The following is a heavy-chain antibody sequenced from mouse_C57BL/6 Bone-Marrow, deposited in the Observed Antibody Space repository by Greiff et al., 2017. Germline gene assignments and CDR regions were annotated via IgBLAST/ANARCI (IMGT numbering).Heavy chain of an antibody. CDR3: ARQLRLPWFAY. V-gene: IGHV1-69*01. Sequence: QVQLQQPGAELVMPGASVKLSCKASGYTFTSYWMHWVKTRPGQGLEGIGEIDPSDSYTNYNQKFKGKSTLTVDKSSSTAYMQLSSLTSEDSAVYYCARQLRLPWFAYWGQGTLVTVSA. D-gene: IGHD3-2*02. CDR1: GYTFTSYW. J-gene: IGHJ3*01. CDR2: IDPSDSYT.